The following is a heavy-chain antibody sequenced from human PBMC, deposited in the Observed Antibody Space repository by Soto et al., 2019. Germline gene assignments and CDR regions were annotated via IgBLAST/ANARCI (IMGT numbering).Heavy chain of an antibody. J-gene: IGHJ5*02. CDR1: GGSISSGGYY. CDR2: IYYSGST. Sequence: QVQLQESGPGLVKPSQTLSLTCTVSGGSISSGGYYWSWIRQHPGKGLEWIGYIYYSGSTYYNPSLKSRVTISVDTSKNQFSLKLSSVTAADTAVYSCARGVVVGGVFDPWGQGNLVTVSS. D-gene: IGHD2-15*01. V-gene: IGHV4-31*03. CDR3: ARGVVVGGVFDP.